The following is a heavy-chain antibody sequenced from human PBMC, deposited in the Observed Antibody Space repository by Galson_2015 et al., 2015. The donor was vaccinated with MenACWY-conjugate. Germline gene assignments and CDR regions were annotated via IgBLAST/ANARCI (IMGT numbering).Heavy chain of an antibody. CDR2: IIPILGMT. CDR1: EVTLNVYT. CDR3: ARDMGSVGDV. J-gene: IGHJ6*02. Sequence: SVKVSCKASEVTLNVYTISWVRQAPGEGLEWVGRIIPILGMTNYGQRFQGRVTMTADKSTSTAYMELSSLRSEDTAVNYCARDMGSVGDVWGQGTTVIVS. V-gene: IGHV1-69*04. D-gene: IGHD1-26*01.